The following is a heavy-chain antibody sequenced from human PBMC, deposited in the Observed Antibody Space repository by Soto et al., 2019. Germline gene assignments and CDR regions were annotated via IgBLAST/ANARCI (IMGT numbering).Heavy chain of an antibody. Sequence: GGSLRLSCAASGVTLSSYSMNWVRQAPGKGLEWVSYISSSSSTIYYADSVKGRFTISRDNAKNSLYLQMNSLRAEDTAVYYCARDLGSSWYPEYFQNGGQGT. CDR2: ISSSSSTI. CDR3: ARDLGSSWYPEYFQN. J-gene: IGHJ1*01. V-gene: IGHV3-48*01. D-gene: IGHD6-13*01. CDR1: GVTLSSYS.